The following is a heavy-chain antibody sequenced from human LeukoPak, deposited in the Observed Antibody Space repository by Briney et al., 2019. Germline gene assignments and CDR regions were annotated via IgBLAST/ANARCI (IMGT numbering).Heavy chain of an antibody. D-gene: IGHD1-26*01. Sequence: LRLSCAASGFTFSSYAMSWVRQAPGKGLEWIGSIYYSGSTYYNPSLKSRVTMSVDTSKNQFSLKLSSVTAVDTAVYYCARMGELSEGAFDIWGQGTMVTVSS. J-gene: IGHJ3*02. V-gene: IGHV4-28*01. CDR2: IYYSGST. CDR1: GFTFSSYAM. CDR3: ARMGELSEGAFDI.